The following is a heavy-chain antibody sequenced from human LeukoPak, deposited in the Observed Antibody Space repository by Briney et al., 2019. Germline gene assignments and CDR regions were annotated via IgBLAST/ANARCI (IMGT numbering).Heavy chain of an antibody. V-gene: IGHV3-23*01. CDR3: AKQRVAGAPFFDY. Sequence: GGALGPSRAAPGVTFRSYTISWGRPAPGKGPGGVSAISGSGGSTYYADSVKGRFTISRDNSKNTLYLQMNSLRAEDTAVYYCAKQRVAGAPFFDYWGQGTLVTVSS. D-gene: IGHD6-19*01. J-gene: IGHJ4*02. CDR2: ISGSGGST. CDR1: GVTFRSYT.